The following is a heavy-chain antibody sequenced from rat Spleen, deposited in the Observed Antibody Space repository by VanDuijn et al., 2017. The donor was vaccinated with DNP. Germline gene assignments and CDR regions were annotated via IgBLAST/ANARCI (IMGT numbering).Heavy chain of an antibody. J-gene: IGHJ2*01. V-gene: IGHV5-25*01. D-gene: IGHD4-3*01. CDR3: TRGGTYYFDY. CDR1: GFTFSDYN. Sequence: EVQLVESGGGLVQPGRSLKLSCAASGFTFSDYNMAWVRQAPKKGLEWIASITSGGVTYYRDSVRGRFTVSRDDSTSTLYLQMDSLRSEDTATYYCTRGGTYYFDYWGQGVLVTVSS. CDR2: ITSGGVT.